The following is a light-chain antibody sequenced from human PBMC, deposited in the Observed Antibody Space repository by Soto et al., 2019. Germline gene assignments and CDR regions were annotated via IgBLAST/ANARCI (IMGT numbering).Light chain of an antibody. CDR3: QQSYSTPYT. V-gene: IGKV1-39*01. CDR2: AAS. Sequence: DIQMTQSPSSLSASVGDRVTVTCRASQSISSYLNWSQQKPEKAPKLLIYAASSLQSGVPSRFSGSGSGTDFTLTISSLHPEDFATYYCQQSYSTPYTFGQGTRLEIK. J-gene: IGKJ5*01. CDR1: QSISSY.